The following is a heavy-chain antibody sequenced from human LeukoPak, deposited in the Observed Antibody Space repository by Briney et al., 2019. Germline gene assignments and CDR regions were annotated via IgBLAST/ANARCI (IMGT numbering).Heavy chain of an antibody. CDR3: ARAGTSIAVAGTPPYYFDY. CDR2: TYYRSKWYN. V-gene: IGHV6-1*01. J-gene: IGHJ4*02. CDR1: GDSVSSNSAA. Sequence: SQTLSLTCAISGDSVSSNSAAWNWIRQSPSRGLEWLGRTYYRSKWYNDYAVSVKSRITINPDTSKNQFSLQLNSVTPEDTAVYYCARAGTSIAVAGTPPYYFDYWGQGTLVTVSS. D-gene: IGHD6-19*01.